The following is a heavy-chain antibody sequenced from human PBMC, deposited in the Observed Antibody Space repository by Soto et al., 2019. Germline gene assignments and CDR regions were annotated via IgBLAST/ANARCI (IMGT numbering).Heavy chain of an antibody. CDR2: IKQDGSEE. Sequence: EVQLVESGGGLVQPGGSLRLSCVDSGFTFSSYWMSWVRQAPVKGLEWVGNIKQDGSEENYVDSVKGRFTISRDNAKNSMYLQMTSLRAEDTAVYYWARIAASGRGWDVWGQGTTVVVSS. D-gene: IGHD6-13*01. CDR3: ARIAASGRGWDV. CDR1: GFTFSSYW. V-gene: IGHV3-7*01. J-gene: IGHJ6*02.